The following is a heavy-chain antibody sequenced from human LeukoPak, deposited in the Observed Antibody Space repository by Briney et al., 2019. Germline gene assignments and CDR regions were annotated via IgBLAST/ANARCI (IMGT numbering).Heavy chain of an antibody. CDR3: ARGYFSSTSCYYRY. V-gene: IGHV1-2*02. J-gene: IGHJ4*02. CDR1: GYTFTGYY. D-gene: IGHD2-2*01. CDR2: INPNSGGT. Sequence: ASVKVSCKASGYTFTGYYMHWVRQAPGQGLEWMGWINPNSGGTNYAQKFQGRVTMTRDTSISTAYMELSRLRSDDTAVYYCARGYFSSTSCYYRYWGQGTLVTVSS.